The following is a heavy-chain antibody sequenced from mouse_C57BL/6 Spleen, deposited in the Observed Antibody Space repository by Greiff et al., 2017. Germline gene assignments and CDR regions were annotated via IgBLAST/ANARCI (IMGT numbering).Heavy chain of an antibody. CDR2: ISSGGSYT. CDR1: GFTFSSYG. CDR3: ARRALAPADY. D-gene: IGHD3-3*01. V-gene: IGHV5-6*01. Sequence: EVQLVESGGDLVKPGGSLKLSCAASGFTFSSYGMSWVRQTPDQRLEWVATISSGGSYTYYPDSVKGRFTISRDNAKNTLYLQMSSLKSEDTAMSYCARRALAPADYWGQGTLVTVSS. J-gene: IGHJ4*01.